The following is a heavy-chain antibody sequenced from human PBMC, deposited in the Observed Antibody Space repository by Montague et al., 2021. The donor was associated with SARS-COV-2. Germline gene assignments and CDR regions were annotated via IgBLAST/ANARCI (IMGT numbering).Heavy chain of an antibody. CDR2: IYTSGST. CDR1: GGSISSGSYY. J-gene: IGHJ6*02. V-gene: IGHV4-61*02. D-gene: IGHD3-10*01. Sequence: TLSLTCTVSGGSISSGSYYWIWIRQPAGKGLEWIGRIYTSGSTNYNPSLKSRVTRAVDTSKNQFSLRLSSVTAADTAVYYCASVGVGTMVRGVIPAYYYYGMDVWGQGTTVTVSS. CDR3: ASVGVGTMVRGVIPAYYYYGMDV.